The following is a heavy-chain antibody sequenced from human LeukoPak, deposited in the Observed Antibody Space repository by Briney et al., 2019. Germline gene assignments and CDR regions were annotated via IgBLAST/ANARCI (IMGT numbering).Heavy chain of an antibody. D-gene: IGHD1-14*01. V-gene: IGHV3-33*01. Sequence: PGGSWRLSWVASGLIFGTYGLHWVRQPPGRGLEWVAVIWYDGSQRYYADSVKGRFTISRDDSQNTIYLQMDSLRAEDTAVYYCATSSPRNYFDHWGQGTLVTVSS. J-gene: IGHJ4*02. CDR2: IWYDGSQR. CDR1: GLIFGTYG. CDR3: ATSSPRNYFDH.